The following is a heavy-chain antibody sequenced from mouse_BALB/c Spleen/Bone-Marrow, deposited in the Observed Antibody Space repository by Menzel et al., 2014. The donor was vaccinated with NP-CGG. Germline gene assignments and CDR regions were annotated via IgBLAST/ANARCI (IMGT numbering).Heavy chain of an antibody. CDR2: INPSSGGT. V-gene: IGHV1S81*02. J-gene: IGHJ3*01. Sequence: QVQLQQPGAELVKPGASVRLSCKASGYTFTNYYMYWVKQRPGQGLEWIGEINPSSGGTNFNEKFKSKATLTVDKSSNTTYMQLSSLTSEDSAVYYCTRSGNYLFAYWGQGTLVTVSA. CDR1: GYTFTNYY. CDR3: TRSGNYLFAY. D-gene: IGHD2-1*01.